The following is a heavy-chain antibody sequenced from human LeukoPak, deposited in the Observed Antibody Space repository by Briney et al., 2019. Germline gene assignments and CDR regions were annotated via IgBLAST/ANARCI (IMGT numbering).Heavy chain of an antibody. V-gene: IGHV2-5*02. CDR3: AHSASFGGLGAFDI. D-gene: IGHD3-10*01. CDR2: IYWDDDK. J-gene: IGHJ3*02. CDR1: GFSLSTSGVG. Sequence: SGPTLLNPTQPLTLTFTFSGFSLSTSGVGVGWIRQPPGKALEWLALIYWDDDKRYSPSLKSRLTITKDTSKNQVVLTMTNMDPVDTATYCCAHSASFGGLGAFDIWGQGTMVTVSS.